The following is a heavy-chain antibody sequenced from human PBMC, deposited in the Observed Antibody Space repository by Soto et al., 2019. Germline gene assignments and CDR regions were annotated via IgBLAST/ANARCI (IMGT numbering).Heavy chain of an antibody. CDR1: GGTFSSYA. CDR2: IIPIFGTA. CDR3: ARDPPSYSSNWADERPGDYYYGMDV. Sequence: QVQLVQSGAEVKKPGSSVKVSCKASGGTFSSYAISWVRQAPGQGLEWMGGIIPIFGTANYAQKFQGRVTITADESTSTAYMELSSLRSEDTAVYYCARDPPSYSSNWADERPGDYYYGMDVWGQGTTVTVSS. V-gene: IGHV1-69*01. J-gene: IGHJ6*02. D-gene: IGHD6-13*01.